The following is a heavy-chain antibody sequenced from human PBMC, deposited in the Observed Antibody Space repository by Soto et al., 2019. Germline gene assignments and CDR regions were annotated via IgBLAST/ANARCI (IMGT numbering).Heavy chain of an antibody. J-gene: IGHJ6*02. CDR1: GFTFSSYA. D-gene: IGHD3-16*01. Sequence: EVQLLESGGGLVQPGGSLRLSCAASGFTFSSYAMSWVRQAPGKGLEWVSAISGSGGSTYYADSVKGRFTISRDNSKNTLYLQMNSLRAEDTAVYYCANKGTVGGYYYYYGMDVWGQGTTVTVSS. V-gene: IGHV3-23*01. CDR3: ANKGTVGGYYYYYGMDV. CDR2: ISGSGGST.